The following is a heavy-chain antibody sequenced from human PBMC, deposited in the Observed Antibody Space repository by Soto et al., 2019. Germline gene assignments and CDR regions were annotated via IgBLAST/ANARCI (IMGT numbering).Heavy chain of an antibody. CDR1: GYTFTSYE. CDR2: MDPNSGVS. Sequence: QVQLVQSGAEVKKPGASVKVSCKASGYTFTSYEITWVRQAPGQGLEWMGWMDPNSGVSGYAQRFQGRVTMTRNTSITTAHMELSSLRSEDTAVYFCARTRTFDFWRKGLDVWGQGTTVTVSS. CDR3: ARTRTFDFWRKGLDV. J-gene: IGHJ6*02. V-gene: IGHV1-8*01. D-gene: IGHD3-3*01.